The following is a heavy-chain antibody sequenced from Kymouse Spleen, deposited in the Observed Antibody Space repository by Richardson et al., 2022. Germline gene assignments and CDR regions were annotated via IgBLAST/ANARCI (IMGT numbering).Heavy chain of an antibody. CDR3: ARYNWNSFDAFDI. CDR1: GGSFSGYY. V-gene: IGHV4-34*01. CDR2: INHSGST. J-gene: IGHJ3*02. D-gene: IGHD1-7*01. Sequence: QVQLQQWGAGLLKPSETLSLTCAVYGGSFSGYYWSWIRQPPGKGLEWIGEINHSGSTNYNPSLKSRVTISVDTSKNQFSLKLSSVTAADTAVYYCARYNWNSFDAFDIWGQGTMVTVSS.